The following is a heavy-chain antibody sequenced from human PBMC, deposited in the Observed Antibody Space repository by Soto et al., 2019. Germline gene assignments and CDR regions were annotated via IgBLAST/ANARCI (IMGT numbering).Heavy chain of an antibody. V-gene: IGHV3-48*03. CDR1: GFTFSTYE. J-gene: IGHJ4*02. D-gene: IGHD3-10*01. CDR3: ASVLWFGELD. Sequence: EVQLVESGGGLVQPGGSLRLSGAASGFTFSTYEMNWVRQAPGKGLEWLSYISSSGSSVNYADSVKGRFTISRDNAKNLLYLQMDSLRAEDTAVYYCASVLWFGELDWGQGTLVTVSS. CDR2: ISSSGSSV.